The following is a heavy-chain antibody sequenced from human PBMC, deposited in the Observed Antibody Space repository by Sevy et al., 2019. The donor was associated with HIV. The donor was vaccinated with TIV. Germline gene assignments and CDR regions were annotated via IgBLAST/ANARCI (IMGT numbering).Heavy chain of an antibody. CDR1: GFTFSSYW. Sequence: GGSLRLSCAASGFTFSSYWMNWVRQAPGKGLEWVANIKQDGSEKYYVDSVKGRFTISRDNAKNSLYLQMNSLRAEDTAVYYCARELTPIHGGHGWFDPWGHGTLVTVSS. CDR3: ARELTPIHGGHGWFDP. V-gene: IGHV3-7*01. CDR2: IKQDGSEK. J-gene: IGHJ5*02. D-gene: IGHD2-15*01.